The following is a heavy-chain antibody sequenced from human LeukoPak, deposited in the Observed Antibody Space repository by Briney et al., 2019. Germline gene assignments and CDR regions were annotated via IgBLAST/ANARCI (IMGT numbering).Heavy chain of an antibody. CDR3: TRDFTMVRET. CDR2: IKSKTDGATT. V-gene: IGHV3-15*01. CDR1: GFTFGNAW. D-gene: IGHD3-10*01. Sequence: GGSLRLSCAASGFTFGNAWMTWVRQAPGKGLEWVGRIKSKTDGATTEYAASVKGRFTISRDDSKSIAYLQMNSLKTEDTAVYYCTRDFTMVRETWGQGTLVTVSS. J-gene: IGHJ4*02.